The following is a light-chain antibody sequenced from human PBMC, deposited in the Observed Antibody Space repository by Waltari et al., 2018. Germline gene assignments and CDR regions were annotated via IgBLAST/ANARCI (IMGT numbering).Light chain of an antibody. Sequence: QSALTQPASVSGSPGQSIPIACTGTSSDLGSFNLFSWYQQHPGKVPKLLIYEVTKRPSGVSNRFSGSKSGNTASLTISGLQAEDEADYYCCSYAVGSTYVFGTGTKVAVL. V-gene: IGLV2-23*02. CDR2: EVT. J-gene: IGLJ1*01. CDR1: SSDLGSFNL. CDR3: CSYAVGSTYV.